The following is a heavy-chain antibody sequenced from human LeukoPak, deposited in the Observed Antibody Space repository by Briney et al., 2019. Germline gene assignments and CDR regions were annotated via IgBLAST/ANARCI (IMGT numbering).Heavy chain of an antibody. CDR3: ARGGEAAPHAFDI. J-gene: IGHJ3*02. CDR1: GGSFSGYY. V-gene: IGHV4-34*01. Sequence: NTSETLSLTCAVYGGSFSGYYWSWIRQPPGKGLEWIGEINHSGSTNYNPSLKSRVTISVDTSKNQFSLKLSSVTAADTAVYYCARGGEAAPHAFDIWGQGTMATVSS. CDR2: INHSGST. D-gene: IGHD3-10*01.